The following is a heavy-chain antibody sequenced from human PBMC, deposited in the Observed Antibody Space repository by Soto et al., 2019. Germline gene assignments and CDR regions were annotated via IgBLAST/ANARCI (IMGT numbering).Heavy chain of an antibody. J-gene: IGHJ3*02. Sequence: QVQLQESGPGLVKPSQTLSLTCTVSGGSISSGGYYWSWIRQHPGKGLEWIGYIYYSGSTYYNPSLNSRVTISVDTSKNQFSLKLSSVTAADTAVYYCARDNPAYCGGDCYSHAFDIWGQGTMVTVSS. CDR1: GGSISSGGYY. CDR2: IYYSGST. D-gene: IGHD2-21*01. V-gene: IGHV4-31*03. CDR3: ARDNPAYCGGDCYSHAFDI.